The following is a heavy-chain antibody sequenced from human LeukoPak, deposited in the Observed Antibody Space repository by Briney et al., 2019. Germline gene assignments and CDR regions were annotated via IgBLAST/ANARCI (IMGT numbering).Heavy chain of an antibody. Sequence: GGSLRLSCAASGFTFSSYWMSWVRQAPGKGLEYVSAISSNGGSTYYANSVKGRFTISRDNPKNTLYLQMGSLRAEDMAVYYCARDRGSGDYYYYYFMDVWGKGTTVTISS. V-gene: IGHV3-64*01. CDR2: ISSNGGST. CDR1: GFTFSSYW. D-gene: IGHD3-10*01. J-gene: IGHJ6*03. CDR3: ARDRGSGDYYYYYFMDV.